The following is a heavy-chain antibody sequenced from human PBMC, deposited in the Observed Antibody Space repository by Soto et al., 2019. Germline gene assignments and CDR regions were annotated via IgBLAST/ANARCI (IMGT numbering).Heavy chain of an antibody. D-gene: IGHD3-10*01. J-gene: IGHJ6*02. V-gene: IGHV3-13*05. Sequence: GGSLRLSXAASGFTFSSYDMHWVRQATGKGLEWVSAIGTAGDPYYPGSVKGRFTISRENAKNSLYLQMNSLRAGDTAVYYCARAHYGSTGYYYGMDVWGQGTTVTVSS. CDR1: GFTFSSYD. CDR2: IGTAGDP. CDR3: ARAHYGSTGYYYGMDV.